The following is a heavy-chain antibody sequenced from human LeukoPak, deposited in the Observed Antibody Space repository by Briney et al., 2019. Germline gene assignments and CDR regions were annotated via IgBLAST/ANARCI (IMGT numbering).Heavy chain of an antibody. CDR2: INPNSGGT. V-gene: IGHV1-2*02. CDR3: ARRPLYSSSSWYFDY. CDR1: GYTFTGYY. D-gene: IGHD6-6*01. J-gene: IGHJ4*02. Sequence: ASVKVSCKASGYTFTGYYMHWVRQAPGQGLEWMGWINPNSGGTNYAQKFQGRVTMTRDTSTSTAYMELRSLRSDDTAVYYCARRPLYSSSSWYFDYWGQGTLVTVSS.